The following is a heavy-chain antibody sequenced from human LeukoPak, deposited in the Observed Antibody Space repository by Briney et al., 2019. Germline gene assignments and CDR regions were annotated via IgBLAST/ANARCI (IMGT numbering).Heavy chain of an antibody. Sequence: ASVKVSCKASGYTFTSYYMHWVRPAPGQGLEWMGIINPSGGSTSYAQKFQGRVTITADKSTSTAYMELSSLRSEDTAVYYCATGRNWNDGGDAFDIWGQGTMVTVSS. V-gene: IGHV1-46*01. CDR2: INPSGGST. CDR3: ATGRNWNDGGDAFDI. CDR1: GYTFTSYY. J-gene: IGHJ3*02. D-gene: IGHD1-1*01.